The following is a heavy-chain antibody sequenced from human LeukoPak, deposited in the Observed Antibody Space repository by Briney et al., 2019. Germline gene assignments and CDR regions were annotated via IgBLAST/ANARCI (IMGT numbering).Heavy chain of an antibody. J-gene: IGHJ4*02. CDR2: ISSSSSYI. D-gene: IGHD3-16*02. V-gene: IGHV3-21*01. CDR3: AREYRRRFDY. CDR1: GFIFSSYS. Sequence: KAGGSLRLSCAASGFIFSSYSMNWVRQAPGKGLEWVSSISSSSSYIYYADSVKGRFTISRDNAKNSLYLQMNSLRAEDTAVYYCAREYRRRFDYWGQGTLVTVSS.